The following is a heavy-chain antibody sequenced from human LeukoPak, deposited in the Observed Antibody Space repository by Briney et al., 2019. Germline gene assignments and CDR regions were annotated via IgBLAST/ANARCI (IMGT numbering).Heavy chain of an antibody. D-gene: IGHD3-10*01. J-gene: IGHJ4*02. CDR2: ISQNGDNT. CDR3: MNPNHYGSGR. CDR1: GFSFSSYV. Sequence: GGSLRLSCSVSGFSFSSYVLHWVRQAPGKGLESVSGISQNGDNTYYADSVKGRFTISKDDSENTLYLQMNSLRPEDTAVYYCMNPNHYGSGRWGQGTLVTVSS. V-gene: IGHV3-64D*06.